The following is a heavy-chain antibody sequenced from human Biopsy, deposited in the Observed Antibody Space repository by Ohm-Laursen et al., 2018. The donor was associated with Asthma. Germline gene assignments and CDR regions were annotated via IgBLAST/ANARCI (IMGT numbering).Heavy chain of an antibody. CDR1: GFNFTTYA. J-gene: IGHJ1*01. D-gene: IGHD3-3*02. V-gene: IGHV3-23*01. CDR2: ISGSGRSA. CDR3: ARTFHFWSPYHAEHYQL. Sequence: SLRLSCAASGFNFTTYAIAWIRQAPGRGLEWISAISGSGRSAYYADSVKGQSTISRDNAKNSLYLQMNSLRAEDTAVYYCARTFHFWSPYHAEHYQLWGQGTLVTVSS.